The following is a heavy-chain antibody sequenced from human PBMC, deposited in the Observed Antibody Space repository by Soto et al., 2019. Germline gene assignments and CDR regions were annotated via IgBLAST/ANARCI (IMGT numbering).Heavy chain of an antibody. Sequence: QVQLVESGGGVVQPGRSLRLSCAASGFTFSSYGMHWVRQAPGKGLEWVAVISYDGSNKYYADSVKGRFTISRDNSKNTLYLQTNSLRAEDTAVYYCAKDHYDFWSGPIDYWGQGTLVTVSS. CDR3: AKDHYDFWSGPIDY. J-gene: IGHJ4*02. CDR1: GFTFSSYG. D-gene: IGHD3-3*01. CDR2: ISYDGSNK. V-gene: IGHV3-30*18.